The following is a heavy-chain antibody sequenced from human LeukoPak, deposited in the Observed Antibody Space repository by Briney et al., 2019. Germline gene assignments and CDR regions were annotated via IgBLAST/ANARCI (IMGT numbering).Heavy chain of an antibody. Sequence: TGGSLRLSCAASGFTFKNYAMSWVRQAPGKGLEWVAAVIGTGGSTYCADSVKGRFTISRDNSKNTLYLQMNSLRAEDTAIYYWAKRLSGNEGVYTFDSWGQGTLVTVSS. V-gene: IGHV3-23*01. J-gene: IGHJ4*02. D-gene: IGHD1-1*01. CDR1: GFTFKNYA. CDR2: VIGTGGST. CDR3: AKRLSGNEGVYTFDS.